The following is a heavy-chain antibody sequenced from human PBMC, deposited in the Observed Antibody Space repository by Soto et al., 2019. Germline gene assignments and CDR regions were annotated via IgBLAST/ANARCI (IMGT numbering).Heavy chain of an antibody. CDR3: ARGGYSSGWYDYYGMDV. J-gene: IGHJ6*02. CDR2: TYYRSKWYD. CDR1: GDSVSSNSAA. V-gene: IGHV6-1*01. D-gene: IGHD6-19*01. Sequence: SQTLSLTCAISGDSVSSNSAAWNWIRQSPSRGLEWLGRTYYRSKWYDDYAVSVKSRITINPDTSKNQFSLQLNSVTPEDTAVYYCARGGYSSGWYDYYGMDVWGQGTTVTV.